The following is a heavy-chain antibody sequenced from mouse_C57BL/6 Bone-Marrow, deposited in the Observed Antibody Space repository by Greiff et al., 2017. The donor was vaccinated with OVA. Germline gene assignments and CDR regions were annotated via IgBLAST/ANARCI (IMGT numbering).Heavy chain of an antibody. CDR1: GYTFSSYG. CDR2: IYPRSGNT. Sequence: QVQLKESGAELARPGASVKLSCKASGYTFSSYGISWVKQRTGQGLEWIGEIYPRSGNTYYNEKFKGKATLTADKSSSTAYMELRSLTSEDSAVYFCARLKLGRRDWYFDVWGTGTTVTDSS. D-gene: IGHD4-1*01. CDR3: ARLKLGRRDWYFDV. V-gene: IGHV1-81*01. J-gene: IGHJ1*03.